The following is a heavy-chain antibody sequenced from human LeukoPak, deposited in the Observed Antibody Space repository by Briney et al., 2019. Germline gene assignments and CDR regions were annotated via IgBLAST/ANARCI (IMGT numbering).Heavy chain of an antibody. V-gene: IGHV4-34*01. J-gene: IGHJ6*03. Sequence: AETLSLTCAVSGGSFSGYYWSWIRQPPGKGLEWVGEINHSGSTNYNASLKNRGTILFDTTKNQSSFKLSSVTAADTAVYYCARARIAAAYYYYYYMDVWGKGNTVIVSS. D-gene: IGHD6-13*01. CDR1: GGSFSGYY. CDR3: ARARIAAAYYYYYYMDV. CDR2: INHSGST.